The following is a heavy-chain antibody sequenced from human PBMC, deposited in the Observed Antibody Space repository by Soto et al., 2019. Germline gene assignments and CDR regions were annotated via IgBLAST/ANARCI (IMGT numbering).Heavy chain of an antibody. CDR3: ARSFGWYAIDY. CDR1: GGSISSNYF. V-gene: IGHV4-4*02. D-gene: IGHD6-19*01. Sequence: QVLLQESGPGLVQPSGTLSLSCAVSGGSISSNYFWGWVRQPPGKGLEWLGDISHSGSVNYNPSLKSRVTLSIDKSKNQFSLKLNSVTAADTAVYYCARSFGWYAIDYWGQRTLVIVSS. J-gene: IGHJ4*02. CDR2: ISHSGSV.